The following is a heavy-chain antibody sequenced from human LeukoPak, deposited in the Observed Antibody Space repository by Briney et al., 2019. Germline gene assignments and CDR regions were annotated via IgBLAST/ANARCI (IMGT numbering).Heavy chain of an antibody. V-gene: IGHV3-30*18. CDR1: GFTFSSYG. CDR2: ISYDGSNK. D-gene: IGHD6-19*01. J-gene: IGHJ1*01. CDR3: AKGPSWQWPIGYFQH. Sequence: PGRSLRLSCAASGFTFSSYGMHWVRQAPGKGLEWVAVISYDGSNKYYADSVKGRFTISRDNSKNTLYLQMNSLRAEDTAVYYCAKGPSWQWPIGYFQHWGQGTLVTVSS.